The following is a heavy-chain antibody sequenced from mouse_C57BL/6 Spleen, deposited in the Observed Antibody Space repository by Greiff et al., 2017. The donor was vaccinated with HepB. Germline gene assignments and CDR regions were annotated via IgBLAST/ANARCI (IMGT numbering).Heavy chain of an antibody. CDR1: GFTFSDYG. V-gene: IGHV5-17*01. Sequence: EVKLVESGGGLVKPGGSLKLSCAASGFTFSDYGMHWVRQAPEKGLEWVAYISSGSSTIYYADTVKGRFTISRDNAKNTLFLQMTSLRSEDTAMYYCARGLRYYGSSPFDYWGQGTTLTVSS. CDR2: ISSGSSTI. CDR3: ARGLRYYGSSPFDY. J-gene: IGHJ2*01. D-gene: IGHD1-1*01.